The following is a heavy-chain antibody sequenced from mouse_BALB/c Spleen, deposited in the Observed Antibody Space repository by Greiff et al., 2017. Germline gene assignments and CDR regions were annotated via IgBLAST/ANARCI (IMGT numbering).Heavy chain of an antibody. V-gene: IGHV5-17*02. CDR1: GFTFSSFG. Sequence: EVQLQESGGGLVQPGGSRKLSCAASGFTFSSFGMHWVRQAPEKGLEWVAYISSGSSTIYYADTVKGRFTISRDNPKNTLFLQMTSLRSEDTAMYYSTNSCDSGEFDYWGQGTLVTVSA. CDR3: TNSCDSGEFDY. D-gene: IGHD1-3*01. J-gene: IGHJ3*01. CDR2: ISSGSSTI.